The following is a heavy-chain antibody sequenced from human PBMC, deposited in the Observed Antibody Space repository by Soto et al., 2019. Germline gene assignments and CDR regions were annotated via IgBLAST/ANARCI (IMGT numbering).Heavy chain of an antibody. CDR3: ARRESSAYKS. J-gene: IGHJ4*02. CDR2: INEDGSEK. V-gene: IGHV3-7*01. D-gene: IGHD3-16*01. CDR1: GFTFSSSW. Sequence: EVQLVESGGGLVQPGGSLRLSCAASGFTFSSSWMTWLRQTPGKGLAWVASINEDGSEKDYVDSVRGRFTISRENARNSLYLQMNSLRAEDTALYYCARRESSAYKSWGQGTLVTVSS.